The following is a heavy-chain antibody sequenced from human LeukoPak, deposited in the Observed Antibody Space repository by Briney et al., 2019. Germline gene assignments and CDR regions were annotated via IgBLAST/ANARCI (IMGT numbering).Heavy chain of an antibody. CDR2: IYYSGST. D-gene: IGHD2-21*02. J-gene: IGHJ3*02. CDR3: ARHRIVVVTGVRDAFGI. Sequence: PSETLSLTCTVSGGSISSSSYYWGWIRQPPGKGLEWIGSIYYSGSTYYSPSLKSRVTISVDTSKNQFSLKLSSVTAADTAVYYCARHRIVVVTGVRDAFGIWGQGTMVTVSS. CDR1: GGSISSSSYY. V-gene: IGHV4-39*01.